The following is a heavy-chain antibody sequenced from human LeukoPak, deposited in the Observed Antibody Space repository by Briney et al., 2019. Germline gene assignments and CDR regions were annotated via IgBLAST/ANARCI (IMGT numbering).Heavy chain of an antibody. CDR3: ARRKLDSSGYRDAFDT. CDR2: IYYSGST. V-gene: IGHV4-59*08. J-gene: IGHJ3*02. CDR1: GGSINTYY. D-gene: IGHD3-22*01. Sequence: SETLSLTCTVSGGSINTYYWSWIRQPPGKGLEWIGYIYYSGSTSYNPSLKSRVTISVDTSKNQFSLNLSSVTAADTAVYYCARRKLDSSGYRDAFDTWGQGTMVTVSP.